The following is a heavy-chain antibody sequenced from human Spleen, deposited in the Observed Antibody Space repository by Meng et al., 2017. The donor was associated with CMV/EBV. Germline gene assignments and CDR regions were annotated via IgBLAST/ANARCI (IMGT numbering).Heavy chain of an antibody. CDR3: ARFPVAGTTAFDY. D-gene: IGHD1/OR15-1a*01. V-gene: IGHV6-1*01. J-gene: IGHJ4*02. Sequence: QVQLQQSGPGLVKHSXXLSLTXPISGDSVSSNSAAWNWIRQSPSRGLEWLGRTYYRSKWYNDYAVSVKSRITINPDTSKNQFSLQLNSVTPEDTAVYYCARFPVAGTTAFDYWGQGTLVSVSS. CDR2: TYYRSKWYN. CDR1: GDSVSSNSAA.